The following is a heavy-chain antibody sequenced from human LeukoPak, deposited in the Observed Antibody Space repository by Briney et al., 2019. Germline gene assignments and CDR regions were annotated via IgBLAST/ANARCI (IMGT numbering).Heavy chain of an antibody. CDR1: GGSISSGGYY. D-gene: IGHD3-9*01. CDR3: ARLRKGILAGPWIWYYGMDV. Sequence: PSQTLSLTCTVSGGSISSGGYYWSWIRQHPWKGLEWIGYSYYSASTYYNPSLKSRFTISVDTSKNQLSLKLSSVTAADTAVYYCARLRKGILAGPWIWYYGMDVWGQGTTVTVSS. J-gene: IGHJ6*02. CDR2: SYYSAST. V-gene: IGHV4-31*03.